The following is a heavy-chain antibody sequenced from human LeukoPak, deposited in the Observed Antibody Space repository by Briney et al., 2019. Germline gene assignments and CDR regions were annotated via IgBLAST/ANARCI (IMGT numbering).Heavy chain of an antibody. J-gene: IGHJ4*02. CDR1: GYTFTGYY. CDR2: INPNSGGT. Sequence: ASVKVSCKASGYTFTGYYMHWVRPAPGQGLEWMGWINPNSGGTNYAQKFQGRVNMTRDTSISTAYMELSRLRSDDTAVYYCAREPGSSSWFNFDYWGQGTLVTVSS. CDR3: AREPGSSSWFNFDY. V-gene: IGHV1-2*02. D-gene: IGHD6-13*01.